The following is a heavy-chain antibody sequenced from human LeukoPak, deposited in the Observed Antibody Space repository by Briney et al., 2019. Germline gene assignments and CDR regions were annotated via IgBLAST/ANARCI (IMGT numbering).Heavy chain of an antibody. CDR2: ISGSGGRT. J-gene: IGHJ4*02. D-gene: IGHD5-18*01. CDR3: AKDLYAWTSTYSYTPFDY. Sequence: GASLRLSCAASGFTFSNYAMSWVRQAPGKGLEWVSGISGSGGRTYYADSVKGRFTISRDNSKNTLYLQMNSLRAEDTAVYYCAKDLYAWTSTYSYTPFDYWGQGTLVTVSS. V-gene: IGHV3-23*01. CDR1: GFTFSNYA.